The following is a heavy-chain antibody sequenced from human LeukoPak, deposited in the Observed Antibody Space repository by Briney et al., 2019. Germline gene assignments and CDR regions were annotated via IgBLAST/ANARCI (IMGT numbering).Heavy chain of an antibody. CDR1: GYSISSGYY. D-gene: IGHD3-22*01. CDR2: IYHSGST. CDR3: ARAQTNYYDSSGYYYIFDY. V-gene: IGHV4-38-2*02. Sequence: PSETLSLTCTVPGYSISSGYYWGWIRQPPGKGLEWIGSIYHSGSTYYNPSLKSRVTISVDTSKNQFSLKLSSVTAADTAVYYCARAQTNYYDSSGYYYIFDYWGQGTLVTVSS. J-gene: IGHJ4*02.